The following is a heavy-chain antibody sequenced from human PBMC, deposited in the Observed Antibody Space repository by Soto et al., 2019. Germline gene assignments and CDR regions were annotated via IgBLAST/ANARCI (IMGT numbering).Heavy chain of an antibody. CDR1: GGSISSYY. CDR3: ARHNYGSGSTYFDY. V-gene: IGHV4-59*08. CDR2: IYYSGRT. D-gene: IGHD3-10*01. J-gene: IGHJ4*02. Sequence: QVQLQESGPGLVKPSETLSLTCTVSGGSISSYYWSWIRQPPGKGLEWLGYIYYSGRTNYNPSLKSRVTISVDTSKNQFSLRLNAMTAADTAVYYCARHNYGSGSTYFDYWGQGTLVTVSS.